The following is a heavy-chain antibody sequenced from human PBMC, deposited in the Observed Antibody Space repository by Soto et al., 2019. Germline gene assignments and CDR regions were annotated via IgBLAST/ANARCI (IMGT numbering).Heavy chain of an antibody. J-gene: IGHJ5*02. Sequence: PGKGLEWIGSIYYSGSTYYNPSLKSRVTISVDTSKNQFSLERSSVTAADTAVYYCARGYFDWLYRLHGHRLCDPWRPRTLVTVFS. D-gene: IGHD3-9*01. CDR2: IYYSGST. V-gene: IGHV4-39*01. CDR3: ARGYFDWLYRLHGHRLCDP.